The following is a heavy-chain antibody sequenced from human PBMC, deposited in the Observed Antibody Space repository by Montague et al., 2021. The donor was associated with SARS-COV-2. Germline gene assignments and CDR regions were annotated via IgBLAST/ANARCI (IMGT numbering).Heavy chain of an antibody. CDR1: GFSLSTSGMC. V-gene: IGHV2-70*11. D-gene: IGHD3-9*01. CDR3: ARTFYDILTGTLGGMDV. J-gene: IGHJ6*02. CDR2: IDWDDDK. Sequence: PALVKPTQTLTLTCTFSGFSLSTSGMCVSWIRQPPGKALEWLARIDWDDDKYYSTSLKTRLTISKDTSKNQVVPTMTNMDPVDTATYYCARTFYDILTGTLGGMDVWGQGTTVTVSS.